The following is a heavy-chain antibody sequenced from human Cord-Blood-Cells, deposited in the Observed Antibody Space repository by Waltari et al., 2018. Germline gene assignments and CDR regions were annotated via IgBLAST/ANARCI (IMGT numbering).Heavy chain of an antibody. CDR1: GFTFSSYS. Sequence: EVQLVESGGGLVQPGGSLRLSCAASGFTFSSYSMNWVRQAPGKGLAWVSYISSSSRTIYYPDSVKGRFTISRDNAKNSLYLQMNSLRAEDTAVYYCARVCHYDFWSGYYYYYYGMDVWGQGTTVTVSS. CDR3: ARVCHYDFWSGYYYYYYGMDV. CDR2: ISSSSRTI. V-gene: IGHV3-48*01. D-gene: IGHD3-3*01. J-gene: IGHJ6*02.